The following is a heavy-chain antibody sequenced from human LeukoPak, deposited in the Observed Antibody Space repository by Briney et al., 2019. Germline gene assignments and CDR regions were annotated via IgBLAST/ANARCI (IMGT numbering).Heavy chain of an antibody. J-gene: IGHJ4*02. CDR2: ISYDGSNK. CDR1: GFTFSSYA. V-gene: IGHV3-30-3*01. D-gene: IGHD1-1*01. Sequence: GGFQRLSCAASGFTFSSYAMHWVRQAPGKGLEWVAVISYDGSNKYYADSVKGRFTISRDNSKDTLYLQMNSLRAEDTAVYYCAREANWEYYFDYWGQGTLVTVSS. CDR3: AREANWEYYFDY.